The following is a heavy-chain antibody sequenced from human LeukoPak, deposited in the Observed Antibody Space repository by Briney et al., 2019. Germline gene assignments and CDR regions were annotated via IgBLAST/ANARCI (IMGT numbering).Heavy chain of an antibody. CDR3: ARDFWN. CDR2: IYTSGST. V-gene: IGHV4-61*02. Sequence: SETLSLTCTVSARSISSGSYYWRWLRQPAGKGLEWFGRIYTSGSTNYNPALKSRVTISVDTSKIQFSLKLSSVTAADTAVYYCARDFWNWGQGTLVTVSS. D-gene: IGHD3-3*01. CDR1: ARSISSGSYY. J-gene: IGHJ4*02.